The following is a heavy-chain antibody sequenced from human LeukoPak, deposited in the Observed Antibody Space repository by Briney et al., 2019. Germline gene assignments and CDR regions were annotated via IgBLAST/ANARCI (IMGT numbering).Heavy chain of an antibody. J-gene: IGHJ4*02. D-gene: IGHD6-6*01. CDR3: ARGVSWHIDY. V-gene: IGHV1-2*02. CDR2: INPNSGGT. CDR1: GYTFTGYY. Sequence: ASVRVSCKASGYTFTGYYMHWVRRAPGHGLEWMGWINPNSGGTNSAQKFQGRVTMTRDTSISTAYMELSRLRSDDTAIFYCARGVSWHIDYWGQGTLAIVSS.